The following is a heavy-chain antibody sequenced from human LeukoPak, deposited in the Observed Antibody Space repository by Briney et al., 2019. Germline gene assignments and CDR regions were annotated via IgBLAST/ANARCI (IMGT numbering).Heavy chain of an antibody. V-gene: IGHV4-39*07. CDR2: IYYSGST. D-gene: IGHD3-10*01. J-gene: IGHJ6*03. Sequence: PSETLSLTCTVSGGSISSSSYYWGWIRQPPGKGLEWIGSIYYSGSTYYNPSLKSRVTISVDTSKNQFSLKLSSVTAADTAVYYCARDLEGVDYYGSGSYYYYYYYYMDVWGKGTTVTVSS. CDR1: GGSISSSSYY. CDR3: ARDLEGVDYYGSGSYYYYYYYYMDV.